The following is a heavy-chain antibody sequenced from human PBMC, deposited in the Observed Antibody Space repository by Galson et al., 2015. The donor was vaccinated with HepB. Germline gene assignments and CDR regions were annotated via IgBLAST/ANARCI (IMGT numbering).Heavy chain of an antibody. Sequence: SVKVSCKASGYTFAGYYMHWVRQAPGQGLEWMGWINPNSGGTNYAEKFQGRVTMTRDTSINSAYMELSRLRSDDTAVYYCARVLSWSRGGLAFDIWGQGTMVTVSS. CDR3: ARVLSWSRGGLAFDI. CDR1: GYTFAGYY. D-gene: IGHD3-16*01. CDR2: INPNSGGT. J-gene: IGHJ3*02. V-gene: IGHV1-2*02.